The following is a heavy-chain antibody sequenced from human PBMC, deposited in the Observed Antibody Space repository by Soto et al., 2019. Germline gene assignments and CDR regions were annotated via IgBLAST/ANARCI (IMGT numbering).Heavy chain of an antibody. CDR1: GGSVSSGGYS. V-gene: IGHV4-30-2*06. J-gene: IGHJ5*02. D-gene: IGHD2-8*01. CDR2: ISHSGSP. CDR3: TRGVLA. Sequence: QVQLQESASRVVRPSQTLSVTCSVSGGSVSSGGYSWSWIRQSPGKGLEWLGFISHSGSPDYNPSLKSRVTISVDKSKNQISLELSAVTAADTAVYYCTRGVLAWGPGTLVTVSS.